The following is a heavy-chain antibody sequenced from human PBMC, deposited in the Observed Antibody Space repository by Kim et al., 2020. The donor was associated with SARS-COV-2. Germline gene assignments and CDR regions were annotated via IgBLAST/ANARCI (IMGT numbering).Heavy chain of an antibody. V-gene: IGHV4-34*01. CDR2: INHSGST. CDR1: GGSFSGYY. J-gene: IGHJ4*02. CDR3: ARGTAAAGPPLDY. Sequence: SETLSLTCAVYGGSFSGYYWSWIRQPPGKGLEWIGEINHSGSTNYNPSLKSRVTISVDTSKNQFSLKLSSVTAADTAVYYCARGTAAAGPPLDYWGQGTL. D-gene: IGHD6-13*01.